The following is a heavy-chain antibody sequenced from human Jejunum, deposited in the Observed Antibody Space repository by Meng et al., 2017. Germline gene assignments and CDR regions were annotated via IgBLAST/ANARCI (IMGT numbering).Heavy chain of an antibody. CDR1: GFIFSNYG. V-gene: IGHV3-64*02. CDR3: ARPRDTTIPYVGMDV. J-gene: IGHJ6*02. D-gene: IGHD5-18*01. Sequence: GESLKISCAASGFIFSNYGMNWVRQAPGNGLEYVAGINKNGGSTNYADSVKGRFTISRDNSKRILYLQMGSLRAEDMAVYYCARPRDTTIPYVGMDVWGQGNTVNGAS. CDR2: INKNGGST.